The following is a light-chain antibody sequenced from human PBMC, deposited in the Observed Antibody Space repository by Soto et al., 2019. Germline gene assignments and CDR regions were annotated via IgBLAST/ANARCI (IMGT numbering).Light chain of an antibody. CDR3: QQFNSD. V-gene: IGKV1-5*01. CDR2: DAS. J-gene: IGKJ4*01. Sequence: DIQMTQSPSTLSASVGDRITITCRASQSISRWLAWYQRKPGKAPYLLIYDASTLNSGVPSRFSGSGSGTEFSLTISSLQPDDFATYYCQQFNSDFGGGTKVEIK. CDR1: QSISRW.